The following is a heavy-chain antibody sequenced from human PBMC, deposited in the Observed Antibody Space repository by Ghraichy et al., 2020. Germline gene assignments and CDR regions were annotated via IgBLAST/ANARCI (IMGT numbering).Heavy chain of an antibody. CDR1: GGSISSYY. CDR3: ARRTPPYYYDVHDAFDI. J-gene: IGHJ3*02. Sequence: SETLSLTCTVSGGSISSYYWSWIRQPPGKGLEWIGYIYYSGSTNYNPSLKSRVTISVDTSKNQFSLKLSSVTAADTAVYYCARRTPPYYYDVHDAFDIWGQGTMVTVSS. D-gene: IGHD3-22*01. CDR2: IYYSGST. V-gene: IGHV4-59*08.